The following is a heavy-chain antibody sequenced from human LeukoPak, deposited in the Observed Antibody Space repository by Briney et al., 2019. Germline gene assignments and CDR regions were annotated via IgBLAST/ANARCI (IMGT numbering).Heavy chain of an antibody. CDR3: ARDQCGGDCYPKN. CDR2: IWYDGSNK. D-gene: IGHD2-21*02. J-gene: IGHJ4*02. Sequence: GGSLRLSCAASGFTFSSYGMHWVRQAPGKGLEWVAVIWYDGSNKYYADSVKGRFTISRDNAKNSLYLQMNSLRAEDTAVYYCARDQCGGDCYPKNWGQGTLVTVSS. CDR1: GFTFSSYG. V-gene: IGHV3-33*01.